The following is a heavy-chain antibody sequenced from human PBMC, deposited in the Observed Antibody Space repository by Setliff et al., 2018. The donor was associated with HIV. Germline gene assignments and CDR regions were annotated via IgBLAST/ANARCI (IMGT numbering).Heavy chain of an antibody. D-gene: IGHD3-3*01. J-gene: IGHJ5*01. CDR2: IYPGDSDT. CDR1: RYTFTNYW. V-gene: IGHV5-51*01. Sequence: GESLKISCRGSRYTFTNYWIGWVRQMPGRGLEWMGIIYPGDSDTRYSPSFEGQVTMSADKSINTAYLQWNSLKASDTAMYYCARQPTDTSGYNNWFDSWGQGTLVTVSS. CDR3: ARQPTDTSGYNNWFDS.